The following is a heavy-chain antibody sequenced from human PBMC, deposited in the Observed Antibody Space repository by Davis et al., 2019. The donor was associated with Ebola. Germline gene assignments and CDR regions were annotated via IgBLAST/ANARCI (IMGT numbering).Heavy chain of an antibody. CDR1: GFTFSSYT. CDR2: ISGSSSYI. D-gene: IGHD6-6*01. CDR3: ARDRPYSSSLRMDV. V-gene: IGHV3-21*01. J-gene: IGHJ6*02. Sequence: PGGSLRLSCAASGFTFSSYTMNWVRQAPGKGLEWVSSISGSSSYIYYADSVKGRFTISKDNAENSLYLQMNSLRAEDTAVYYCARDRPYSSSLRMDVWGQGTTVIVSS.